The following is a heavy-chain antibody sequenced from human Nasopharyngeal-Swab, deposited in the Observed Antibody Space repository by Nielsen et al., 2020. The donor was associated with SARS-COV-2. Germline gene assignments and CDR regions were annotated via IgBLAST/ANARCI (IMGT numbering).Heavy chain of an antibody. J-gene: IGHJ3*01. CDR1: GFDFLKYA. CDR3: SKDDFCPACAFDV. CDR2: VSNNDGSLT. D-gene: IGHD2-21*02. Sequence: GESLKISCAASGFDFLKYAMRWVRQAPGKGLEWVSTVSNNDGSLTFYADSVKGRFTISRDTSKNTVSLQMNSLRAEDTAVYYCSKDDFCPACAFDVWGQGKIVTVSS. V-gene: IGHV3-23*01.